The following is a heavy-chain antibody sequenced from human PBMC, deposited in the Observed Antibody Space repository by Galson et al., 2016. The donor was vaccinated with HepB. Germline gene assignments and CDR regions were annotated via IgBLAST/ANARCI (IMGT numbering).Heavy chain of an antibody. J-gene: IGHJ2*01. Sequence: SLRLSCAASGFTFNSYGMSWVRQAPGKGLEWVSSLSQSGTRTYYADSAMGRFTISRDNSKNTLSLQMNSLRAEDTALYFCAKVPYSGSYRWWYFDLWGRGTLVTVSS. V-gene: IGHV3-23*01. CDR1: GFTFNSYG. D-gene: IGHD1-26*01. CDR3: AKVPYSGSYRWWYFDL. CDR2: LSQSGTRT.